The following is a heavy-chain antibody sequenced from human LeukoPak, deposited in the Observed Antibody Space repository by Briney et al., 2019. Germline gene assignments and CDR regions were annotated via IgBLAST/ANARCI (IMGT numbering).Heavy chain of an antibody. Sequence: GGSLRLSCAASGFTFRSYTMNWVRQAPGKGLEWVSSISSSSSYIYYADSVKGRFTISRDNANNSLYLQMDSLRAEDTAVYYCARSLSTTVTTAFNIWGQGTMVTVSS. CDR2: ISSSSSYI. CDR1: GFTFRSYT. D-gene: IGHD4-17*01. J-gene: IGHJ3*02. CDR3: ARSLSTTVTTAFNI. V-gene: IGHV3-21*01.